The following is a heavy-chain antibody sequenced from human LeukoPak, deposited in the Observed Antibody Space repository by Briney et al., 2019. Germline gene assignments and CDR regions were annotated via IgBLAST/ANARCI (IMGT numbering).Heavy chain of an antibody. CDR3: ARDIGYRTSR. D-gene: IGHD6-13*01. V-gene: IGHV4-61*01. Sequence: PSETLSLTCSVSGGSISSSIYYWGWIRQPPGKGLEWIGYIYYSGSTNYKPSLKSRVTISVDTSRNQFSLKLSSVSAADTAVYYCARDIGYRTSRWGQGTLVTVSS. CDR2: IYYSGST. J-gene: IGHJ4*02. CDR1: GGSISSSIYY.